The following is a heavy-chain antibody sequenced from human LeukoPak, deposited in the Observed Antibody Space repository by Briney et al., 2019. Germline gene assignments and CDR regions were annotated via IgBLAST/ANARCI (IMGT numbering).Heavy chain of an antibody. J-gene: IGHJ2*01. Sequence: PGGSLRLSCAASGFTFDDYAMHWVRQAPGKGLEWVSGISWNSGSIGYADSVKGRFTISRDNAKNSLYLQMNSLRAEDTALYYCAKGGPGVSGDYWYFDLWGRGTLVTVSS. D-gene: IGHD2-15*01. CDR3: AKGGPGVSGDYWYFDL. CDR1: GFTFDDYA. CDR2: ISWNSGSI. V-gene: IGHV3-9*01.